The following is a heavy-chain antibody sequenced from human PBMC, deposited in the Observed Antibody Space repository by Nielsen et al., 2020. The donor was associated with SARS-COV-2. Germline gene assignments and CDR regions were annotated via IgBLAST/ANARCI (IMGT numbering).Heavy chain of an antibody. D-gene: IGHD5-12*01. Sequence: GESLKISCAASGFTFSSYWMHWVRQAPGKGLVWVSRINSDGSSTSYAGSVKGRFTISRDNAKNTLYLQMNSLRAEDTAVYYCARFSSGYARDWGQGTLVTVSS. J-gene: IGHJ4*02. CDR1: GFTFSSYW. V-gene: IGHV3-74*01. CDR2: INSDGSST. CDR3: ARFSSGYARD.